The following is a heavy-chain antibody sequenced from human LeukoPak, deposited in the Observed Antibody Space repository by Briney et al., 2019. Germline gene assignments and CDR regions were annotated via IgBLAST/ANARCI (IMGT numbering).Heavy chain of an antibody. CDR2: ISGSGGST. CDR3: AKAMAPYSGSYYYFDY. D-gene: IGHD1-26*01. J-gene: IGHJ4*02. CDR1: GFTFSSYA. Sequence: GGSLRLSCAASGFTFSSYAMSRVRQAPGKGLEWVSAISGSGGSTYYADSVKGRFTISRDNSKNTLYLQMNSLRAEDTAVYYCAKAMAPYSGSYYYFDYWGQGTLVTVSS. V-gene: IGHV3-23*01.